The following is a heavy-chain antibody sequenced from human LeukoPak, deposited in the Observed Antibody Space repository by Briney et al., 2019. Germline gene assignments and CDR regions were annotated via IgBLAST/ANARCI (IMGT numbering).Heavy chain of an antibody. V-gene: IGHV3-23*01. CDR3: TKRDSSRSFDY. J-gene: IGHJ4*02. Sequence: GSLRLSCTASGFTFNTYAMSWVRPTPGKGLEWVSSITGSGGSTYYADSVKGRFTISRDNSENTLYMQMNSLRAEDTAIYYCTKRDSSRSFDYWGQGTLVTVSS. D-gene: IGHD6-19*01. CDR1: GFTFNTYA. CDR2: ITGSGGST.